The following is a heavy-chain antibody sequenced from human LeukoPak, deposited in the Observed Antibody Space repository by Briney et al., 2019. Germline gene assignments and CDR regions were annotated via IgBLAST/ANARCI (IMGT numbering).Heavy chain of an antibody. D-gene: IGHD3-22*01. V-gene: IGHV4-4*07. Sequence: KPSETLSLTCTVSGASISSFYWSWIRQPAGKGLEWIGRIYISGSTNYNPSLKSPVTMSLDPSKNQFSLKLTSVTAADTAVYYCARGPESSGYYTFDFWGQGTLVTVSS. J-gene: IGHJ4*02. CDR1: GASISSFY. CDR2: IYISGST. CDR3: ARGPESSGYYTFDF.